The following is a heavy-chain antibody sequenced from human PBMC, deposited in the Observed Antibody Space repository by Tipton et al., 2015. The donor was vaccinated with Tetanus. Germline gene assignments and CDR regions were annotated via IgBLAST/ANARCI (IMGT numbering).Heavy chain of an antibody. V-gene: IGHV4-61*01. CDR2: IYYSGTT. CDR3: ARGGSFPMYFDL. CDR1: GGSVRSTNSY. J-gene: IGHJ2*01. D-gene: IGHD5-12*01. Sequence: TLSLTCTVSGGSVRSTNSYWSWLRQPPGKGLEWIGYIYYSGTTKYNPSLKSRVTMSVDTSKNQFSLRLNSVTAADTAVYYCARGGSFPMYFDLWGRGTLVAVSS.